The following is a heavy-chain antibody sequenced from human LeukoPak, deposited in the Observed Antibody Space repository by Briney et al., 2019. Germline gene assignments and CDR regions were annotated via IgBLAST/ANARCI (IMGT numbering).Heavy chain of an antibody. Sequence: GRSLRLSCAASGFTFDDYATHWVRQAPGKGLEWVSGISRNSGSIGYADSVKGRFTISRDNAKNSLYLQMNSLRAEDTALYYCAKDRSIAAAGTFDYWGQGTLVTVSS. V-gene: IGHV3-9*01. CDR2: ISRNSGSI. CDR3: AKDRSIAAAGTFDY. D-gene: IGHD6-13*01. CDR1: GFTFDDYA. J-gene: IGHJ4*02.